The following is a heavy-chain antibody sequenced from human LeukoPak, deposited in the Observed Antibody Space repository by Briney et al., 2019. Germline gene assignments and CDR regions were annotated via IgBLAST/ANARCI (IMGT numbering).Heavy chain of an antibody. CDR2: IPHSAST. V-gene: IGHV4-34*01. CDR3: AGDRESGYCGSISCYCMDV. J-gene: IGHJ6*02. CDR1: GGSSSGYY. Sequence: SEPLSLTCAVYGGSSSGYYWSWIHQPPEKRLEWIGEIPHSASTNYNPSLKSRVTISVDTSKNQFSLQLSSVTAADTAVYYCAGDRESGYCGSISCYCMDVWGQGRTVIVSS. D-gene: IGHD2-2*03.